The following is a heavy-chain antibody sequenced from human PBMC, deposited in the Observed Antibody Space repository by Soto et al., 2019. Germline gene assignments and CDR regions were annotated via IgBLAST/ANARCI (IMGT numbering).Heavy chain of an antibody. V-gene: IGHV1-18*01. D-gene: IGHD4-17*01. Sequence: QVQLVQSGPEVKKPGASVKVSCEVSGYSFTTSGITWVRQAPGQGLEWMGWISTYNGNTNYAQKLQDRVTLTTDTSTSTAYMELRSLRSDDTAVYYCARRLYGDYDYWGQGTLVTVSS. J-gene: IGHJ4*02. CDR2: ISTYNGNT. CDR3: ARRLYGDYDY. CDR1: GYSFTTSG.